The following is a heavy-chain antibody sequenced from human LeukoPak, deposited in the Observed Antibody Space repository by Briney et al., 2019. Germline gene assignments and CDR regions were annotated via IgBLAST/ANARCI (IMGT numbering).Heavy chain of an antibody. CDR2: IYYSGST. Sequence: PSETLSLTCTVSGGSISSYYWSWIRQPPGKGLEWIGYIYYSGSTNYNPSLKSRVTISVDTSKNQFSLKLSSVTAADTAVYYRARDFPYYSSHPTNWFDPWGQGTLVTVSS. CDR3: ARDFPYYSSHPTNWFDP. CDR1: GGSISSYY. V-gene: IGHV4-59*01. D-gene: IGHD4-11*01. J-gene: IGHJ5*02.